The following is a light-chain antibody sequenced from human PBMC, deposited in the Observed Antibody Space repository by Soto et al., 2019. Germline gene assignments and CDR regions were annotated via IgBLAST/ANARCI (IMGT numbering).Light chain of an antibody. CDR3: QQRSNWPPD. J-gene: IGKJ5*01. CDR2: DAS. V-gene: IGKV3-11*01. Sequence: EIVLTHSPATLSLSPGERGTLSCRASQGVSNHLVWYQQKPGQAPRLLIYDASNRATGIPARFSGSGSGTDFTLTISSLEPEDFAVYYCQQRSNWPPDFGQGTRLEIK. CDR1: QGVSNH.